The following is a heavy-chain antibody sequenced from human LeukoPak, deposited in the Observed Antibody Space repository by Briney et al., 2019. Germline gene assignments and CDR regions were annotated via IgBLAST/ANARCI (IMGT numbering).Heavy chain of an antibody. Sequence: SGTLSLTCTVSGGSISSYYWSWIRQRPGKGLEWIGNIYYSGSTNYNPSLKSRVTISVDTSKNQFSLKLSSVTAADTAVYYCARRGYSSGWYYFDYWGQGTLVTVSS. CDR2: IYYSGST. CDR3: ARRGYSSGWYYFDY. V-gene: IGHV4-59*08. D-gene: IGHD6-19*01. J-gene: IGHJ4*02. CDR1: GGSISSYY.